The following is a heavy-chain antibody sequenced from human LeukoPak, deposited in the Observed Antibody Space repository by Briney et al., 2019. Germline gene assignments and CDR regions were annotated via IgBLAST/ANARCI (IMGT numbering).Heavy chain of an antibody. J-gene: IGHJ4*02. D-gene: IGHD4-17*01. V-gene: IGHV4-4*07. Sequence: ASETLSLTCSVSGGSISSYHWSWIRQPAGKGLEWIGRIYSSGSTNYNPSLKSRVTISVDTSKMQFSLKLSSVTAADTAAYYCARHDYGATRDYWGQGTLVTVSS. CDR1: GGSISSYH. CDR3: ARHDYGATRDY. CDR2: IYSSGST.